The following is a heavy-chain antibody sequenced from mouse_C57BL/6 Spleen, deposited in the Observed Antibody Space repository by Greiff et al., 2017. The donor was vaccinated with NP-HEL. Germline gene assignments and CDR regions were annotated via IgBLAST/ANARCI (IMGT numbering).Heavy chain of an antibody. Sequence: EVKVVESGGGLVQPGGSLKLSCAASGFTFSDYGMAWVRQAPRKGPEWVAFISNLAYSIYYADTVTGRFTISRENAKNTLYLEMSSLRSEDTAMYYCARLGYGSSFDYWGQGTTPTVSS. J-gene: IGHJ2*01. D-gene: IGHD1-1*01. CDR3: ARLGYGSSFDY. CDR1: GFTFSDYG. CDR2: ISNLAYSI. V-gene: IGHV5-15*01.